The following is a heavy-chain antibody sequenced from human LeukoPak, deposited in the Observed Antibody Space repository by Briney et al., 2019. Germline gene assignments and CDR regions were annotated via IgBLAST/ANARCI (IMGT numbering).Heavy chain of an antibody. J-gene: IGHJ4*02. CDR2: INHSGST. V-gene: IGHV4-34*01. Sequence: SETLSLTCAVYGGSFSGYYWSWIRQPPGKGLEWIGEINHSGSTNYNPSLKSRVTISVDTSKNQFSLKLSTVTAADTAVYYCAKGYTAMPIDYWGQGTLVTVSS. CDR1: GGSFSGYY. CDR3: AKGYTAMPIDY. D-gene: IGHD5-18*01.